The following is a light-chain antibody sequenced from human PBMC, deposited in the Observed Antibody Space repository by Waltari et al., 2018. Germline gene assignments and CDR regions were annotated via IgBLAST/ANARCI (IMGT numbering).Light chain of an antibody. Sequence: DIQVTQSPSSLSASVGDRVTITCQASQDISHYLNWYQQRLGKAPKVLIYGATLLKIGVPSRFSGSGSGTDFTFAITSLQPEDAATYYCQHFDNLLFTFGQGTKLEI. J-gene: IGKJ2*01. V-gene: IGKV1-33*01. CDR3: QHFDNLLFT. CDR1: QDISHY. CDR2: GAT.